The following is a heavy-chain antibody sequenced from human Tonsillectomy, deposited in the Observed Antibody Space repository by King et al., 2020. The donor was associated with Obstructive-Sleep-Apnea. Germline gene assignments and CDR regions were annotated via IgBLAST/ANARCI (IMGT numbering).Heavy chain of an antibody. D-gene: IGHD2-15*01. V-gene: IGHV4-39*07. CDR3: ARDYYCSGGSCFGY. J-gene: IGHJ4*02. CDR2: IYYSGST. CDR1: GGSISSSSYY. Sequence: LQLQESGPGLVKPSETLSLTCTVSGGSISSSSYYWGWIRQPPGKGLEWIGSIYYSGSTYYNPSLKSRVTISVDTSKNQFSLKLSSVTAADTAVYYCARDYYCSGGSCFGYWGQGTLVTVSS.